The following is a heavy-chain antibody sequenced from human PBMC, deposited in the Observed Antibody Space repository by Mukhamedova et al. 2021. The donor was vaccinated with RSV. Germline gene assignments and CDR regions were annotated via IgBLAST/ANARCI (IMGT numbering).Heavy chain of an antibody. CDR2: INHSGST. V-gene: IGHV4-34*01. Sequence: GEINHSGSTTYNPSLKSRVTISVDTSKNQFSLKLSPVTAADTAVYYCARGGGGGTGFFRYYSMAVWGQGTRV. D-gene: IGHD3-10*01. CDR3: ARGGGGGTGFFRYYSMAV. J-gene: IGHJ3*01.